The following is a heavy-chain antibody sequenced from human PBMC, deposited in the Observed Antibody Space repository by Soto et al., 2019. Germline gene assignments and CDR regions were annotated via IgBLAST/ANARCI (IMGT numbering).Heavy chain of an antibody. D-gene: IGHD4-17*01. CDR1: GVSITSYY. V-gene: IGHV4-59*01. CDR2: VYHSGST. CDR3: AREPAWASVTGSFDI. Sequence: SETLALTCSVSGVSITSYYCSWIRWPPGKGVEWIGYVYHSGSTNYNPSLKGRVTMSLDACKNQISLILTSVTAADTAVYFCAREPAWASVTGSFDIWGQGTMVTVSS. J-gene: IGHJ3*02.